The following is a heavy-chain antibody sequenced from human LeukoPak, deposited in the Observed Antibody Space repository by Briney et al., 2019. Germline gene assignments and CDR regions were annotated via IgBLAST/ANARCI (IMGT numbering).Heavy chain of an antibody. D-gene: IGHD6-6*01. J-gene: IGHJ4*02. Sequence: SETLSLTCTVSGGSISSSSYYWGWIRQPPGKGLEWIGGIYYSGSTYYNPSLKSRVTISVDTSKNQFSLKLSSVTAADTAVYYCARQEGSSSPFFDYWGQGTLVTVSS. CDR2: IYYSGST. V-gene: IGHV4-39*01. CDR1: GGSISSSSYY. CDR3: ARQEGSSSPFFDY.